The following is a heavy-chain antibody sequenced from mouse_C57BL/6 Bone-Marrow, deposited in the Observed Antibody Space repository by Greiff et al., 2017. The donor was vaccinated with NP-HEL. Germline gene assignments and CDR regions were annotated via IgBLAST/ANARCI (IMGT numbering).Heavy chain of an antibody. V-gene: IGHV1-81*01. CDR1: GYTFTSYG. Sequence: QVQLKESGAELARPGASVKLSCKASGYTFTSYGISWVKQRTGQGLEWIGEIYPRSGNTYYNEKFKGKATLTADKSSSTAYMELRSLTSEDSAVYFCARMVTAPYWYFDVWGTGTTVTVSS. J-gene: IGHJ1*03. CDR2: IYPRSGNT. CDR3: ARMVTAPYWYFDV. D-gene: IGHD2-2*01.